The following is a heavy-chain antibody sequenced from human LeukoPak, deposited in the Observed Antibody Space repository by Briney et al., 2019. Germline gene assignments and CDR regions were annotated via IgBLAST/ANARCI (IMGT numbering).Heavy chain of an antibody. CDR1: GYSFSNYV. Sequence: GASVKVSCKASGYSFSNYVITWVRQAPGQGLEWMGWISVYNGNTKYAQRFEGRVTMITNTSTSTAYMELTSLRSDDTAVYYCARDLFVEDSGSYSILWGQGTLVTVSS. V-gene: IGHV1-18*01. D-gene: IGHD3-10*01. CDR3: ARDLFVEDSGSYSIL. J-gene: IGHJ4*02. CDR2: ISVYNGNT.